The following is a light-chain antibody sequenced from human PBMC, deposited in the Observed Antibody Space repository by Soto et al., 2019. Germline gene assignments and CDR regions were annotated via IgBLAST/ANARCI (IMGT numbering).Light chain of an antibody. CDR3: QSYDSSLSAHVV. V-gene: IGLV1-40*01. Sequence: QSVLTQPPSVSGAPGQRATISCTGSSSNIGAGYDVHWYQQLPGTAPKLLIYGNNNRPSGVPDRFSGSKSGTSAFLAITGLQAEDEADYYCQSYDSSLSAHVVFGGGTKLTVL. CDR1: SSNIGAGYD. CDR2: GNN. J-gene: IGLJ2*01.